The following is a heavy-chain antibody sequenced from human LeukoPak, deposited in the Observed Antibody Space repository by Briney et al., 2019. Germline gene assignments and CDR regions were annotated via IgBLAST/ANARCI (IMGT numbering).Heavy chain of an antibody. CDR2: IKQDGSDK. CDR3: ARHSNKYDYDSSGHYRSFDY. V-gene: IGHV3-7*01. J-gene: IGHJ4*02. Sequence: PGGSVRLSCAASGFTFTFYWMSWVRQASGKGLEWVCNIKQDGSDKNYVDSVKGRFTISRDNSKNSLYLQMTSLRVEDTAFYFCARHSNKYDYDSSGHYRSFDYWGQGTLVSVSS. CDR1: GFTFTFYW. D-gene: IGHD3-22*01.